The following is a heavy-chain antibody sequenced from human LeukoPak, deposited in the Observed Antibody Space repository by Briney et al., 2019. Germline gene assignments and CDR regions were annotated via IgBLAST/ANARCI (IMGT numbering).Heavy chain of an antibody. CDR3: ASGYCSSTSCFHFDY. CDR1: GFTFSDHY. Sequence: PGGSLRLSCAASGFTFSDHYMDWVRQAPGKGLEWVGRARDKAHSHTTVYAASVQGRFTVSRDDSKNSLFLQMNSLRAEDTAVYYCASGYCSSTSCFHFDYRGQGTLVTVSS. D-gene: IGHD2-2*01. CDR2: ARDKAHSHTT. J-gene: IGHJ4*02. V-gene: IGHV3-72*01.